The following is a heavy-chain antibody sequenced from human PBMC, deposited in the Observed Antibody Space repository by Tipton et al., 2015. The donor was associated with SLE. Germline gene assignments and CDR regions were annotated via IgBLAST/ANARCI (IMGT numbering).Heavy chain of an antibody. J-gene: IGHJ4*02. CDR1: GDTFSRSP. V-gene: IGHV1-69*04. CDR2: IILILGET. Sequence: QSGPEVKKPGSSVKVSCKVSGDTFSRSPLSWVRQAPGQGLEWMGRIILILGETDYAQKFQGRVTISADTSTSTIHMELISLTSEDTALYFCAAYINYPAYWGQGSLVTVSS. CDR3: AAYINYPAY. D-gene: IGHD4-11*01.